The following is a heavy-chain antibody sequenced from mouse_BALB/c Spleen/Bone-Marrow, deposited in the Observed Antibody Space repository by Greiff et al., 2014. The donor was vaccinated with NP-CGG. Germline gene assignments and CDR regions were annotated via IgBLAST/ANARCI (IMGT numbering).Heavy chain of an antibody. J-gene: IGHJ3*01. Sequence: SWAELVKPGASVKLSCTASGFNIKDTYMHWVKQRPEQGLEWIGRIDPANGNTKYDPKFQGKATITADTSSNTAYLQLSSLTSEDTAVYYCATYYYGSSWGFAYWGQGTLVAVSA. CDR1: GFNIKDTY. D-gene: IGHD1-1*01. CDR2: IDPANGNT. V-gene: IGHV14-3*02. CDR3: ATYYYGSSWGFAY.